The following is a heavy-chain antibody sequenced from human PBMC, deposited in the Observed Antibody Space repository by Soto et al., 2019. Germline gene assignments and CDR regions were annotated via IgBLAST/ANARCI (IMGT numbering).Heavy chain of an antibody. CDR1: GFTFSSYA. Sequence: PGGSLRLSCAASGFTFSSYAMSWVRQAPGKGLEWVSAISGSGGSTYYADSVKGRFTISRDNSKNTLYLQMNSLRAEDAAVYYCAKDVEWLRFGAFDYWGQGTLVTVSS. CDR3: AKDVEWLRFGAFDY. V-gene: IGHV3-23*01. D-gene: IGHD5-12*01. J-gene: IGHJ4*02. CDR2: ISGSGGST.